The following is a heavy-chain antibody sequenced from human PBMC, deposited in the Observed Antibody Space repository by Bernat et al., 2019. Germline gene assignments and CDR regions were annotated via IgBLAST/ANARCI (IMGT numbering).Heavy chain of an antibody. Sequence: EVQLLESGGGLVQPGGSLRLSCAASGFTFGSYAMSWVRQAPGKGLEWVSAISGSGGSTYYADSVKGRFTISRDNSKNTLYLQMNSLRAEDTAVYYCAKENTWDVDTAMPGDYWGQGTLVTVSS. V-gene: IGHV3-23*01. CDR2: ISGSGGST. D-gene: IGHD5-18*01. CDR3: AKENTWDVDTAMPGDY. J-gene: IGHJ4*02. CDR1: GFTFGSYA.